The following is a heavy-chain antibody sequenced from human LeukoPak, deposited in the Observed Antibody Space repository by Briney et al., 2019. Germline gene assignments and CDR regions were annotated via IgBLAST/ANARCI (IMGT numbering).Heavy chain of an antibody. CDR2: INHSGST. CDR3: ARGVGDCSSTSCYGNRFDP. CDR1: GGSFSGYY. J-gene: IGHJ5*02. Sequence: SETLSLTCAVYGGSFSGYYWSWIRQPPGKGLEWIGEINHSGSTNYNPSLKSRVTISVDTSKNQFSLKLSSVTAADTAVYYCARGVGDCSSTSCYGNRFDPWGQGTLVTVSS. D-gene: IGHD2-2*01. V-gene: IGHV4-34*01.